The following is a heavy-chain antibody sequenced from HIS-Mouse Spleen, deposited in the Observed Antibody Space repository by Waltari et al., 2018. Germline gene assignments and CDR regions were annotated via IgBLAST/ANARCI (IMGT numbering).Heavy chain of an antibody. Sequence: QLQLQESGPGLVKPSEPLSLTCPVPGGSISSSSYYWGWIRRPPGKGLEWIGSIYYSGSTYYNPSLKSRVTISVDTSKNQFSLKLSSVTAADTAVYYCARRTSIAARPGWFDPWGQGTLVTVSS. D-gene: IGHD6-6*01. CDR3: ARRTSIAARPGWFDP. CDR1: GGSISSSSYY. V-gene: IGHV4-39*01. CDR2: IYYSGST. J-gene: IGHJ5*02.